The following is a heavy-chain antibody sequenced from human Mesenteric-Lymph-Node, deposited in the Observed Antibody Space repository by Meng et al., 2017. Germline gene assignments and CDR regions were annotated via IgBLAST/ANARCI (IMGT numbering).Heavy chain of an antibody. J-gene: IGHJ5*02. CDR1: GFSFIDFY. CDR3: ARADIVVVVAATPRPERIWFDP. D-gene: IGHD2-15*01. V-gene: IGHV3-69-1*01. Sequence: GESLKISCAASGFSFIDFYMHWIRQAPGKGLEWVSSISSSSTIYYADSVKGRFTISRDNAKNSLYLQMNSLRAEDTAVYYCARADIVVVVAATPRPERIWFDPWGQGTLVTVSS. CDR2: ISSSSTI.